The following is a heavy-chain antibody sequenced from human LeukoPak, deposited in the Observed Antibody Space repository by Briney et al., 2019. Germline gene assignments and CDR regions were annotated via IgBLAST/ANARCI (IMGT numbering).Heavy chain of an antibody. V-gene: IGHV1-8*01. CDR2: MNPNSGNT. Sequence: GESLKISCKASGYTFTSYDINWVRQATGQGLEWMGWMNPNSGNTGYAQKFQGRVTMTRNTSISTAYMELSSLRSEDTAVYYCARAVRYFDWSRYYYYGMDVWGQGTTVTVSS. D-gene: IGHD3-9*01. CDR1: GYTFTSYD. J-gene: IGHJ6*02. CDR3: ARAVRYFDWSRYYYYGMDV.